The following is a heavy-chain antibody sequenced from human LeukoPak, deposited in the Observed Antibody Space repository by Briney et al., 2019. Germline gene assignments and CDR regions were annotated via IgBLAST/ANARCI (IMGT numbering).Heavy chain of an antibody. Sequence: GGSLRLSCAASGFTFNDYYMTWIRQAPGKGLEWISYITSSGASTYYADSVKGRFTISRDNAENSLFLQMNSLRAEDTAVYYCARGSSNGCNYFVYWGQGTLVTVSS. CDR1: GFTFNDYY. J-gene: IGHJ4*02. V-gene: IGHV3-11*01. CDR2: ITSSGAST. CDR3: ARGSSNGCNYFVY. D-gene: IGHD3-22*01.